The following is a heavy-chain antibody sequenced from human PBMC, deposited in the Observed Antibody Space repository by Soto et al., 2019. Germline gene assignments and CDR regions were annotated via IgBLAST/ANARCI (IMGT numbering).Heavy chain of an antibody. J-gene: IGHJ4*02. V-gene: IGHV4-30-2*01. CDR2: IYHSGST. Sequence: TLSPPCAVSGGSLSSGGFSWGWVPPPPGKGLEWSGYIYHSGSTYYNPSLKSRVTISVDRAKKQFSLKLSSVTAADTAVYYCARGMTTVTTLDYWGQGTLVTVSS. CDR3: ARGMTTVTTLDY. CDR1: GGSLSSGGFS. D-gene: IGHD4-17*01.